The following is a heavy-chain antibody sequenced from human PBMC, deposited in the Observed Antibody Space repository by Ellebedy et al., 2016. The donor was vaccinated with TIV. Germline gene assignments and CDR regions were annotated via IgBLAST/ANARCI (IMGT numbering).Heavy chain of an antibody. CDR3: ARQTYYDSSGFNY. D-gene: IGHD3-22*01. J-gene: IGHJ4*02. CDR1: GFTFSSYW. V-gene: IGHV3-74*01. Sequence: GGSLRLXXAASGFTFSSYWMHWVRQAPGKGLVWVSRINSDGSSTSYADSVKGRFTISRDNAKNTLYLQMNSLRAEDTAVYYCARQTYYDSSGFNYWGQGTLVTVSS. CDR2: INSDGSST.